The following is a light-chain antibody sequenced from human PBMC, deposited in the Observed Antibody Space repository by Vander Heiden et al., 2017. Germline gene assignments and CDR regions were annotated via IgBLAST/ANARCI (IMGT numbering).Light chain of an antibody. Sequence: SYELTQPSPVSVSPGQTARITCSGDVLAKKYARWFQQKPGQAPVLVIYKDSERPSGIPERFSGSSSGTTVTLTISGAQVEDEADYYCYSAADNNKEVFGGGTKLTVL. CDR3: YSAADNNKEV. J-gene: IGLJ3*02. CDR2: KDS. V-gene: IGLV3-27*01. CDR1: VLAKKY.